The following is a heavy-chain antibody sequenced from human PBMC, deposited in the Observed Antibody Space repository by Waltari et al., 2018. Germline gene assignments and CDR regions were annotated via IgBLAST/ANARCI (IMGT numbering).Heavy chain of an antibody. J-gene: IGHJ6*02. CDR1: GGSISSYY. V-gene: IGHV4-59*12. Sequence: QVQLQESGPGLVKPSETLSLTCTVSGGSISSYYWSWIRQPPGKGLEWIGYIYYSGSTNSNPALKSRFTISRDNAKNSLYLQMNTLRAEDTAVYYCARDLGSGYYGMDVWGQGTTVTVSS. CDR2: IYYSGST. CDR3: ARDLGSGYYGMDV. D-gene: IGHD3-10*01.